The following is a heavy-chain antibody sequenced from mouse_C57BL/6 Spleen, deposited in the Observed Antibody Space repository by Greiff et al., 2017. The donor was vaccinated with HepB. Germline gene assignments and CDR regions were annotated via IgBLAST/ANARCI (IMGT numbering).Heavy chain of an antibody. V-gene: IGHV5-17*01. CDR1: GFTFSDYG. CDR2: ISSGSSTI. D-gene: IGHD2-1*01. J-gene: IGHJ3*01. CDR3: ARSGNYGWFAY. Sequence: EVQVVESGGGLVKPGGSLKLSCAASGFTFSDYGMHWVRQAPEKGLEWVAYISSGSSTIYYADTVKGRFTISRDNAKNTLFLQMTSLSSEDTAMYYCARSGNYGWFAYWGQGTLVTVSA.